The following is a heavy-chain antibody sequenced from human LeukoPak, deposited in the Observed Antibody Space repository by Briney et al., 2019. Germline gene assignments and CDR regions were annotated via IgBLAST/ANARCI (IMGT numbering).Heavy chain of an antibody. J-gene: IGHJ4*02. V-gene: IGHV4-4*07. CDR3: ARDYYDSSGYYGFGY. CDR2: IYTSGST. Sequence: SETLSLTCTVSGGSISSYYWSWIQQPAGKGLEWIGRIYTSGSTNYNPSLKSRVTMSVDTSKNQFSLKLSAVTAADTAVYYCARDYYDSSGYYGFGYWGQGTLVTVSS. D-gene: IGHD3-22*01. CDR1: GGSISSYY.